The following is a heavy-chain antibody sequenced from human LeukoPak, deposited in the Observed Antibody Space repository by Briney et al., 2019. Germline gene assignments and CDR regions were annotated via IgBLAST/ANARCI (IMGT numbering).Heavy chain of an antibody. D-gene: IGHD2-15*01. J-gene: IGHJ4*02. Sequence: SETLSLTCTVSGGSISSYYWSWIRQPPGKGLEWIGYIYYSGNAYYNPSLKSRVTISVDTSKNQFFPNLRSVTAADTAVYYCARGQWYVDSWGQGTLVIVSS. CDR2: IYYSGNA. CDR3: ARGQWYVDS. V-gene: IGHV4-30-4*08. CDR1: GGSISSYY.